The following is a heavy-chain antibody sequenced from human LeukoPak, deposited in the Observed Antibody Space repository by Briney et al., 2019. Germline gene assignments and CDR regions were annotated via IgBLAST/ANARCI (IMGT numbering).Heavy chain of an antibody. Sequence: GGSLRLSCTVSGFTISNNYMSWVRQAPGKGLEWVSVIYSGGSTYYADSVKGRFTISRDNSKSTLYIQMNSLRAEDTAVYYCARAKPKNMVRGLIMRRESRYYFDYWGQGTLVTVSS. CDR3: ARAKPKNMVRGLIMRRESRYYFDY. V-gene: IGHV3-53*01. J-gene: IGHJ4*02. D-gene: IGHD3-10*01. CDR1: GFTISNNY. CDR2: IYSGGST.